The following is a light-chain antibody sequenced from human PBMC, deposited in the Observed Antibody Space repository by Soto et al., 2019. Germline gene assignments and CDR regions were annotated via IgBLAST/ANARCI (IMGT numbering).Light chain of an antibody. J-gene: IGKJ1*01. Sequence: EIVMTQSPATLSVSPGERATLSCRASQSVSSNLAWYQQKPVQAPRLLIYGSSTRATGIPARFSGSGSGTEFTITISSLQSEDFDIYYCQQYNNWPRTFGQGTKVEIK. CDR3: QQYNNWPRT. V-gene: IGKV3-15*01. CDR2: GSS. CDR1: QSVSSN.